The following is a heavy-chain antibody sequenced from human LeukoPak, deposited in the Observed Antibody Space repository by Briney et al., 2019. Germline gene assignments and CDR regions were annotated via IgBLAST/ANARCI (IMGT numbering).Heavy chain of an antibody. J-gene: IGHJ5*02. CDR1: GGSISSYY. V-gene: IGHV4-59*01. Sequence: SETLSLTCTVSGGSISSYYWSWIRQPPGKGLEWIGYIYYSGSTNYNPSLKSRVTISVDTSKNQFSLKLSSVTAADTAVYYCARDHIGHSSSPIYWFDPWGRGTLVTVSS. CDR2: IYYSGST. D-gene: IGHD6-6*01. CDR3: ARDHIGHSSSPIYWFDP.